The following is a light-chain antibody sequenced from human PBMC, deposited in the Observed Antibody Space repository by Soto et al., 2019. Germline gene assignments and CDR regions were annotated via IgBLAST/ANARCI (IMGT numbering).Light chain of an antibody. J-gene: IGLJ3*02. Sequence: QAVVTQPPSVSAAPGQTVAISCSGSNSNIGNNYVSWYQQLPGTAPKLLIYDNNMRPSGIPDRVSGSKSGTSATLTITGLQTGDEADYYCGTWDSGLSAGVFGGGTKLTVL. CDR3: GTWDSGLSAGV. CDR2: DNN. V-gene: IGLV1-51*01. CDR1: NSNIGNNY.